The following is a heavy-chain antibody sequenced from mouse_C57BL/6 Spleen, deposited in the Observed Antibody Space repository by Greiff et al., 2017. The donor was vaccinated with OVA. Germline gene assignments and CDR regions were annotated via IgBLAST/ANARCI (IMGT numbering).Heavy chain of an antibody. CDR3: ARQRANYGSSYGDWYFDV. J-gene: IGHJ1*03. D-gene: IGHD1-1*01. Sequence: EVMLVESGGGLVKPGGSLKLSCAASGFTFSDYGMHWVRQAPEKGLEWVAYISSGSSTIYYADTVKGRFTISRDNAKNTLFLQMTSLRSEDTAMYYCARQRANYGSSYGDWYFDVWGTGTTVTVSS. V-gene: IGHV5-17*01. CDR1: GFTFSDYG. CDR2: ISSGSSTI.